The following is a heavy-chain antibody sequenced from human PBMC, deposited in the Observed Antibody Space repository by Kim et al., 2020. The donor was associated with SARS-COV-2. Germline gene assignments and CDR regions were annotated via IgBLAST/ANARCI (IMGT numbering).Heavy chain of an antibody. J-gene: IGHJ5*02. CDR2: ISYSGNT. D-gene: IGHD3-10*01. V-gene: IGHV4-39*01. CDR1: GGSISSSTYY. CDR3: ARHTDPAYYNSGTDYGRKSYNWFDT. Sequence: SETLSLTCIVSGGSISSSTYYWGWIRQPPGKGLEWIASISYSGNTHSNPSLKSRSSLTISVDTSKIHFTLKLSSVTAADTAVYYCARHTDPAYYNSGTDYGRKSYNWFDTSGQRALGIASP.